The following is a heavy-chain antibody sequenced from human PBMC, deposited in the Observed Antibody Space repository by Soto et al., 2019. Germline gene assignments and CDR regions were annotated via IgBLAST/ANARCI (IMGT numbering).Heavy chain of an antibody. V-gene: IGHV5-51*01. J-gene: IGHJ6*02. Sequence: GESLKISCKGSGYSLTSYWINWVRQMPGKGLEWMGIIYPGDSDTRYSPSFQGQVTISADKSISTAYLQWRSLKASDTAMYYCARHHGSPGSYFGMDVCGQGTTVTVSS. CDR2: IYPGDSDT. CDR3: ARHHGSPGSYFGMDV. D-gene: IGHD6-13*01. CDR1: GYSLTSYW.